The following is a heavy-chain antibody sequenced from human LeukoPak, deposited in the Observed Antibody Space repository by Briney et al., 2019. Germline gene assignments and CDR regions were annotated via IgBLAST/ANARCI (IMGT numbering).Heavy chain of an antibody. CDR1: GYTFTSYA. V-gene: IGHV1-3*01. CDR2: INAGNGNT. J-gene: IGHJ6*02. CDR3: ARADFWSRYSDYYGMDV. Sequence: GASVKVSCKASGYTFTSYAMHWVRQAPGQRLEWMGWINAGNGNTKYSQKFQGGVTITRDTSASTAYMELSSLRSEDTAVYYCARADFWSRYSDYYGMDVWGQGTTVTVSS. D-gene: IGHD3-3*01.